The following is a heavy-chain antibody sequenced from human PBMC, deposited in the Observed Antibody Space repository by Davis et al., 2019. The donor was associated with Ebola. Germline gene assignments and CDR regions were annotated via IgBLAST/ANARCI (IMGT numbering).Heavy chain of an antibody. V-gene: IGHV5-51*01. CDR2: IYPGDSDT. D-gene: IGHD5-18*01. J-gene: IGHJ6*02. Sequence: GESLKISCKGSGYSFTSYWIGWVRQMPGKGLEWMGIIYPGDSDTRYSPSFQGQVTISADKSISTAYLQWSSLKASDTAMYYCARDRTAMVGRDGMDVWGQGTTVTVSS. CDR1: GYSFTSYW. CDR3: ARDRTAMVGRDGMDV.